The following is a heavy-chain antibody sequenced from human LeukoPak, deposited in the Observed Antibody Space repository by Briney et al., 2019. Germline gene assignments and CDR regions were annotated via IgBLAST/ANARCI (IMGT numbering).Heavy chain of an antibody. J-gene: IGHJ4*02. CDR1: GYTFTNYG. Sequence: ASVKVSCKASGYTFTNYGLSWVRRAPGQGLEWMGWISAYNGDTYYAQRFHGRVTMTTDTSTSTAYMELSRLRSDDTAVYYCARDKVEMATIFDYWGQGTLVTVSS. CDR2: ISAYNGDT. D-gene: IGHD5-24*01. CDR3: ARDKVEMATIFDY. V-gene: IGHV1-18*01.